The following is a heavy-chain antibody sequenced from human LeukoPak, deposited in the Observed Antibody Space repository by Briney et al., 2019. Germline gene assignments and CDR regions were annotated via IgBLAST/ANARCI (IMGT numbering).Heavy chain of an antibody. CDR3: ARFGITVAGTMADYFYYYMDV. CDR2: INPNSGGT. D-gene: IGHD6-19*01. CDR1: GYTFTDYY. J-gene: IGHJ6*03. Sequence: ASVKVSCKASGYTFTDYYMHWVRQAPGQGLEWMGWINPNSGGTNYAQKFQGRVTMTRDTSLRIAYMELSRLRSDDTAIYYCARFGITVAGTMADYFYYYMDVWGKGTTVTVSS. V-gene: IGHV1-2*02.